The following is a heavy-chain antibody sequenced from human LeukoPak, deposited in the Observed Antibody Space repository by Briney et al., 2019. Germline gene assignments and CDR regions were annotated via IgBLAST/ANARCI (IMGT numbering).Heavy chain of an antibody. V-gene: IGHV3-48*01. J-gene: IGHJ4*02. CDR2: ISSSSSTI. Sequence: GSLRLSCAASGFTFSSYSMNWVRQAPGKGLEWVSYISSSSSTIYYADSVKGRFTISRDNAKNSLYLQMNSLRAEDTAVYYCARGKTAVAGDADYWGQGTLVTVSS. CDR3: ARGKTAVAGDADY. CDR1: GFTFSSYS. D-gene: IGHD6-19*01.